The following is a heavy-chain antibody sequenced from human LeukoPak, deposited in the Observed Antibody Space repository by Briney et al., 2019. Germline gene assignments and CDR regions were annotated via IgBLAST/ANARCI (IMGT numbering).Heavy chain of an antibody. CDR1: GGSISSDHW. Sequence: PSETLSLTCAVSGGSISSDHWWSWVRQPPGKSLEWIGEIFHIGVTNYKPSLKSGVSMSLDKSRQQFYLNLRSMTAADTAVYFCARGGRSAFDVWGPGTKVIVSS. J-gene: IGHJ3*01. V-gene: IGHV4-4*02. CDR2: IFHIGVT. CDR3: ARGGRSAFDV. D-gene: IGHD6-25*01.